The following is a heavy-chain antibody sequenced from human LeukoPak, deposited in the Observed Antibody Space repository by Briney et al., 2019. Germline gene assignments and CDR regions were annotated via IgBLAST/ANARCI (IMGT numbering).Heavy chain of an antibody. CDR3: ASYGDYVYFDY. V-gene: IGHV1-2*06. CDR1: GYTFTGYY. D-gene: IGHD4-17*01. J-gene: IGHJ4*02. Sequence: ASVKVSCKASGYTFTGYYMHWVRQAPGQGLEWMGRINPNSGGTNYAQKFQGRVTITADESTSTAYMELSSLRSEDTAVCYCASYGDYVYFDYWGQGTLVTVSS. CDR2: INPNSGGT.